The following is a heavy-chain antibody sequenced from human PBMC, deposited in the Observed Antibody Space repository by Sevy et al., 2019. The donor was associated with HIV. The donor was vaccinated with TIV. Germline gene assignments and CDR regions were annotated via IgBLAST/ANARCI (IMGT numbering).Heavy chain of an antibody. CDR3: AKGLATISSGAYYYYYYGMDV. Sequence: GGSLRLSCAASGFTFDDYAMHWVRQAPGKGLEWVSGISWNSGSIGYADSVKGRFTISRDNAKNSLYLQMNSLRAEDTALYYCAKGLATISSGAYYYYYYGMDVWGQGTMVTVSS. J-gene: IGHJ6*02. D-gene: IGHD5-12*01. CDR1: GFTFDDYA. CDR2: ISWNSGSI. V-gene: IGHV3-9*01.